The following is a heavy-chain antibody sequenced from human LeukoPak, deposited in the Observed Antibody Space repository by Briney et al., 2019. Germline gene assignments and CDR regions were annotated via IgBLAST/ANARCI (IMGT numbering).Heavy chain of an antibody. J-gene: IGHJ4*02. CDR1: GFTVSSNY. Sequence: PGGSLRLSCAASGFTVSSNYMSWVRQAPGMGLEWVSVIYSGGITYYADSVKGRFTISRDNSKNTLYLQMSSLRAEDTAVYFCARVYSSSWYKVFDYWGQGTLVTVSS. CDR3: ARVYSSSWYKVFDY. V-gene: IGHV3-53*01. CDR2: IYSGGIT. D-gene: IGHD6-13*01.